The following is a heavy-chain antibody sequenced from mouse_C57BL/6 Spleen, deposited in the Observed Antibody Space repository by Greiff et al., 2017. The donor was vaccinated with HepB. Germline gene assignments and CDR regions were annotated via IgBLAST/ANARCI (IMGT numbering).Heavy chain of an antibody. CDR3: ARGDSNYLFDY. Sequence: VQGVESGAELVKPGASVKISCKASGYAFSSYWMNWVKQRPGKGLEWIGQIYPGDGDTNYNGKFKGKATLTADKSSSTAYMQLSSLTSEDSAVYFCARGDSNYLFDYWGQGTTLTVSS. CDR2: IYPGDGDT. J-gene: IGHJ2*01. V-gene: IGHV1-80*01. D-gene: IGHD2-5*01. CDR1: GYAFSSYW.